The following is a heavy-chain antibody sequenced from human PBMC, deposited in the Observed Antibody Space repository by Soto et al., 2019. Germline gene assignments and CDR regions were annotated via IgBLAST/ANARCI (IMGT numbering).Heavy chain of an antibody. CDR3: ARRGVGAEEYDY. CDR1: GFTFSSYD. Sequence: PGGSLRLSCAASGFTFSSYDMHWVRQATGKGLEWVSAIGTAGDTYYPGSVKGRFTISRENAKNSLYLQMNSLRAGDTAVYYCARRGVGAEEYDYWGQGTLVTVSS. D-gene: IGHD1-26*01. J-gene: IGHJ4*02. V-gene: IGHV3-13*01. CDR2: IGTAGDT.